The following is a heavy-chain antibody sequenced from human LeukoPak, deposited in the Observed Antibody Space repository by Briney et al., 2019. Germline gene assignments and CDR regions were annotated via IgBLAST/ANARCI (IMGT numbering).Heavy chain of an antibody. V-gene: IGHV1-8*01. CDR1: GYTFTSYD. CDR2: MNPNSGNT. Sequence: GASVKVSCKASGYTFTSYDINWVRQATGQGLEWMGWMNPNSGNTGYAQKFRGRVTMTRNTSISTAYMELSSLRSEDTAVYYCARGGYCRSTSCQSYYFDYWGQGTLVTVSS. J-gene: IGHJ4*02. D-gene: IGHD2-2*01. CDR3: ARGGYCRSTSCQSYYFDY.